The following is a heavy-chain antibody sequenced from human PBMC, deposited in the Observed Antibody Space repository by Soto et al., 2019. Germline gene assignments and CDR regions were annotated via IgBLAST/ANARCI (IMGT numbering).Heavy chain of an antibody. CDR3: ARDGGVPSQKVYYDFWSGYWSNYYYYGMDV. J-gene: IGHJ6*02. Sequence: AASVKVSCKASGYTFTSYYMHWVRQAPGQGLEWMGIINPSGGSTSYAQKFQGRVTMTRDTSTSTVYMELSSLRSEDTAVYYCARDGGVPSQKVYYDFWSGYWSNYYYYGMDVWGQGTTVTVSS. D-gene: IGHD3-3*01. CDR2: INPSGGST. V-gene: IGHV1-46*01. CDR1: GYTFTSYY.